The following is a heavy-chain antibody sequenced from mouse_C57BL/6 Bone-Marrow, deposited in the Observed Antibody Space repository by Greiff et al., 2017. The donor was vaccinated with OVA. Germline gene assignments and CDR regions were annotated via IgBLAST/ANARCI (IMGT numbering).Heavy chain of an antibody. CDR3: TEDYSSWFAY. Sequence: EVKVEESGGGLVQPGGSMKLSCVASGFTFSNYWMNWVRQSPEQGLEWVAQIRLKSDNYATHYAESVKGRFTISRDDSKSSVYLQMNNLRAEDTGIYYCTEDYSSWFAYWGQGTLVTVSA. CDR2: IRLKSDNYAT. J-gene: IGHJ3*01. D-gene: IGHD2-5*01. V-gene: IGHV6-3*01. CDR1: GFTFSNYW.